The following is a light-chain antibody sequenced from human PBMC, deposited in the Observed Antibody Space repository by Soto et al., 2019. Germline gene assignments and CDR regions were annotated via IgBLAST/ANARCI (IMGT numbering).Light chain of an antibody. J-gene: IGKJ3*01. V-gene: IGKV3-20*01. CDR2: GAS. CDR3: HHYGDSPIYT. CDR1: QSVSRNY. Sequence: EIVLTQSPGTLSLSPGATATLSCRASQSVSRNYLAWFQQKPGQAPRLLIHGASSRAAGTPDRFSGSGSGTDFTLTISILEPEDFAVYFCHHYGDSPIYTFGPGTKVDFK.